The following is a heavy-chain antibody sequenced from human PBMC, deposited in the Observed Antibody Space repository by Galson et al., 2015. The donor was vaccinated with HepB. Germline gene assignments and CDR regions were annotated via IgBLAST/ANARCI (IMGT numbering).Heavy chain of an antibody. V-gene: IGHV1-18*01. D-gene: IGHD3-10*01. CDR1: GYTFTSYG. Sequence: SVKVSCKASGYTFTSYGISWVRQAPGQGLEWMGWISAYNGNTNYAQKLQGRVTMTTDTSTSTAYMELRSLRSDDTAVYYCARGPTITMVRGVIHWFDPWGQGTLVTVSS. J-gene: IGHJ5*02. CDR3: ARGPTITMVRGVIHWFDP. CDR2: ISAYNGNT.